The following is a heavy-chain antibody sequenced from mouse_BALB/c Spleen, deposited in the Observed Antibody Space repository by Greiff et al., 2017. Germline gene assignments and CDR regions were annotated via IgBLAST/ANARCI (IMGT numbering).Heavy chain of an antibody. J-gene: IGHJ3*01. CDR1: GFPFSRYS. Sequence: QVQPVELGPGLVAPSQSLSITRPVSGFPFSRYSVHWVRQPPGKGREWLGMIWGSGSTDYNSALKSRLSIRKDNSKSQVFLKMNSLQTDDTAMYYCARKEGDYYGSSYAWLAYWGQGTLVTVSA. D-gene: IGHD1-1*01. CDR3: ARKEGDYYGSSYAWLAY. V-gene: IGHV2-6-4*01. CDR2: IWGSGST.